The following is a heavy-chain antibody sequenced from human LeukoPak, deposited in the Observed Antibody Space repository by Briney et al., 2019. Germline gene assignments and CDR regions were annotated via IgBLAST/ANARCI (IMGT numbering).Heavy chain of an antibody. D-gene: IGHD2-2*01. Sequence: GQSLKISCTASGYTFTNYYIGWVRHMPGKGLEWMGIITPGDSEARYTPSFQGQVTIAADKSISTAYLRWSSLKASDSAIYYCARRYCSSTSCNPYFFDFWGQGTLVTVSS. J-gene: IGHJ4*02. CDR2: ITPGDSEA. V-gene: IGHV5-51*01. CDR3: ARRYCSSTSCNPYFFDF. CDR1: GYTFTNYY.